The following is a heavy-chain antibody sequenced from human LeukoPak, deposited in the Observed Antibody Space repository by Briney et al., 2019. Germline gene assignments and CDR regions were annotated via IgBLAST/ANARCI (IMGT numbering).Heavy chain of an antibody. CDR3: ARGYCSSTSCAFDI. D-gene: IGHD2-2*01. V-gene: IGHV3-48*01. CDR1: GFTFSSYS. Sequence: GGSLRLSCAASGFTFSSYSMNWVRQAPGKGLEWVSYIRSSSSTIYYADSVKGRFTISRDNAKNSLYLQMNSLKGEDTAVYYCARGYCSSTSCAFDIWGQGTMVTVSS. J-gene: IGHJ3*02. CDR2: IRSSSSTI.